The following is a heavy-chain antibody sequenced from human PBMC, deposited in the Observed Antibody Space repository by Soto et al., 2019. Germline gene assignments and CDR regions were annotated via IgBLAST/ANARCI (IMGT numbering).Heavy chain of an antibody. V-gene: IGHV4-59*01. CDR2: IYYSGST. D-gene: IGHD3-3*01. Sequence: PSETLSLTCTVAGGSISGFYWLLIRQPPGKGLEWIGYIYYSGSTNYNPSLKSRVTISVDTSKNQFSLKVSSVTAADTAVYYCARRFANSYYYYYMDVWGRGTTVTVSS. J-gene: IGHJ6*03. CDR1: GGSISGFY. CDR3: ARRFANSYYYYYMDV.